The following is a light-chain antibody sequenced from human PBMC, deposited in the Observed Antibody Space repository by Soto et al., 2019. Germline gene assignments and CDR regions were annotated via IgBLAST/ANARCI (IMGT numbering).Light chain of an antibody. CDR1: SADIGFYDY. Sequence: QSALTQPASVSGSPGQSITISCTGTSADIGFYDYVSWYQQYPGKAPNILIYGGTYRPSGISYRFSGSKSGSTASLTLSGLRDEDDADYYCSSYSPSFFYVFGTGTKVTVL. CDR2: GGT. CDR3: SSYSPSFFYV. J-gene: IGLJ1*01. V-gene: IGLV2-14*01.